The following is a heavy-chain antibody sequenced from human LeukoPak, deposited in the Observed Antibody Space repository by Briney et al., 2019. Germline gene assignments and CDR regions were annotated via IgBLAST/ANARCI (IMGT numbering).Heavy chain of an antibody. D-gene: IGHD2-2*02. CDR3: ARDSRYCSSTSCYTTVDY. V-gene: IGHV3-66*01. Sequence: GGSLRLSCAASGFTVSSNYMSWVRQAPGKGLEWVSVIYSGGSTYYADSVMGRFTISRDNSKNTLYLQMNSLRAEDTAVYYCARDSRYCSSTSCYTTVDYWGQGTLVTVSS. CDR2: IYSGGST. CDR1: GFTVSSNY. J-gene: IGHJ4*02.